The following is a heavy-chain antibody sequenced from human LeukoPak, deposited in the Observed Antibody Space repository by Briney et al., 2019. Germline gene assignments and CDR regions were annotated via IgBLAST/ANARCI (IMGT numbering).Heavy chain of an antibody. D-gene: IGHD3-3*01. CDR1: GGSISSHY. V-gene: IGHV4-59*11. J-gene: IGHJ6*03. Sequence: PSETLSLTCTVSGGSISSHYWSWIRQPPGKGLEWIGYIYYSGSTNYNPSLKSRVTISVDTSKNQFSLKLSSVTAADTAVYYCARDTFWDFWSGARRYYYYYMDVWGKGTTVTVSS. CDR3: ARDTFWDFWSGARRYYYYYMDV. CDR2: IYYSGST.